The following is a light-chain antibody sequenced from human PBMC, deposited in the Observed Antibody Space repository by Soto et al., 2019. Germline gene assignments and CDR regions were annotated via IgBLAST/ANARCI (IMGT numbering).Light chain of an antibody. CDR2: GAS. CDR1: QGIGIY. CDR3: QKYNSAPYT. V-gene: IGKV1-27*01. Sequence: DIQMTQSPPSLSASIGDSVTITCRASQGIGIYLTCYQQRPGQVRKVLIYGASTLQSGVPSRFSGSGSGTDFTLTISSLQPEDVATYDCQKYNSAPYTFGQGTKLEIK. J-gene: IGKJ2*01.